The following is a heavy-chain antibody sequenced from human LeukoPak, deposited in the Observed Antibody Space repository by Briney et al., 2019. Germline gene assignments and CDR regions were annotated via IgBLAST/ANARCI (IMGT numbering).Heavy chain of an antibody. V-gene: IGHV4-59*01. CDR3: ARAGGYYDFWSGYYISVYFDY. CDR1: GGSISSYY. CDR2: IYYSGGT. D-gene: IGHD3-3*01. J-gene: IGHJ4*02. Sequence: SETLSLTCTVSGGSISSYYWSWIRQPPGKGLEWIGYIYYSGGTNYNPSLKSRVTIPVDTSKNQFSLKLSPVTAADTAVYYCARAGGYYDFWSGYYISVYFDYWGQGTLVTVSS.